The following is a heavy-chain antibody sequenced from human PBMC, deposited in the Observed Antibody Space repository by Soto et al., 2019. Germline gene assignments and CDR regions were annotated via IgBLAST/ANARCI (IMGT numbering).Heavy chain of an antibody. D-gene: IGHD4-4*01. J-gene: IGHJ6*02. Sequence: GPLRVSCAASGFTFSSYAMHWVRQAPGKGLEWVAFIWYDGSNKYYADPVKGRFTISRDNSKNTLYLQMNSLRAEETAVYYCATDYSNYLSMDVWGQGTTVTVSS. CDR2: IWYDGSNK. CDR3: ATDYSNYLSMDV. V-gene: IGHV3-33*08. CDR1: GFTFSSYA.